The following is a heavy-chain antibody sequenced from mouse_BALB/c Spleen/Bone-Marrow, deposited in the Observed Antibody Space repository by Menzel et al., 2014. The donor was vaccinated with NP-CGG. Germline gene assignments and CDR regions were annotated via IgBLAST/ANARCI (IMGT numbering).Heavy chain of an antibody. D-gene: IGHD3-1*01. V-gene: IGHV5-17*02. CDR2: ISSGSSTI. J-gene: IGHJ3*01. Sequence: EVQLQESGGGLVQPGGSRKLSCAASGFTSSSFGMHWVRQAPEKGLEWVAYISSGSSTIYYADTVKGRFTISRDNPKNTLFRQMTSLRSEDTAMYYCARGAARATWFAYWGQGTLVTVSA. CDR3: ARGAARATWFAY. CDR1: GFTSSSFG.